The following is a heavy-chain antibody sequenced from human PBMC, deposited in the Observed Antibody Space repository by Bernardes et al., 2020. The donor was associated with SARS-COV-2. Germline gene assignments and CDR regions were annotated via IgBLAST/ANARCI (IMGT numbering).Heavy chain of an antibody. CDR3: ARDMRVHGSGTNYYYYYGMDV. J-gene: IGHJ6*02. CDR2: ISSSGSTI. Sequence: GGSLRLSCAASGFIFSDYYMSWIRQAPGKGLEWVSYISSSGSTIYYADSVKGRFTISRDNAKNSLYLQMNSLRAEDTAVYYCARDMRVHGSGTNYYYYYGMDVWGQGTTVTVSS. V-gene: IGHV3-11*01. CDR1: GFIFSDYY. D-gene: IGHD3-10*01.